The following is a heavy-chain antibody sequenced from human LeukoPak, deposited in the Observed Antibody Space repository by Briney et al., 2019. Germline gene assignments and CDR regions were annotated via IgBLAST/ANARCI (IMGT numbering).Heavy chain of an antibody. D-gene: IGHD2-15*01. CDR1: GYTFTGYY. Sequence: ASVKVSCKASGYTFTGYYMHWVRQAPGQGLEWMGWINPNSGGTNYAQKFQGRVTMTRDTSISTAYMELSRLRSDDTAVYYCARGRSLGYCSGGSCRLFDYWGQGTLVTVSS. CDR2: INPNSGGT. J-gene: IGHJ4*02. CDR3: ARGRSLGYCSGGSCRLFDY. V-gene: IGHV1-2*02.